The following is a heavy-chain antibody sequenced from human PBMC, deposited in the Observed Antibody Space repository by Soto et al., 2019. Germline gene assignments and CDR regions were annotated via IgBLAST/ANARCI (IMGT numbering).Heavy chain of an antibody. V-gene: IGHV3-74*01. D-gene: IGHD4-17*01. J-gene: IGHJ4*02. CDR1: GFTFSSYW. CDR2: INSDGSST. Sequence: EVQLVESGGGLVQPGGSLRLSCAASGFTFSSYWMHWVRQAPGKGLVWVSRINSDGSSTSYADSVKGRFTISRDNSKNRLYLQMNSLGAEDTAVFYCAKVRPYGDFQVHFDFWGQGTLVTVSS. CDR3: AKVRPYGDFQVHFDF.